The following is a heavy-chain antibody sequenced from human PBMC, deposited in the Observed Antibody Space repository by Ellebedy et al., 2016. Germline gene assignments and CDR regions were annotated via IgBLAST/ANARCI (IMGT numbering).Heavy chain of an antibody. V-gene: IGHV3-43*01. CDR2: ISWDGGST. D-gene: IGHD2-21*02. CDR1: GFTFDDYT. J-gene: IGHJ4*02. CDR3: AKSAVVVTAPPDYFDY. Sequence: GESLKISCAASGFTFDDYTMHWVRQAPGKGLEWVSLISWDGGSTYYADSVKGRFTISRDNSKNTLYLQMNSLRAEDTAVYYCAKSAVVVTAPPDYFDYWGQGTLVTVSS.